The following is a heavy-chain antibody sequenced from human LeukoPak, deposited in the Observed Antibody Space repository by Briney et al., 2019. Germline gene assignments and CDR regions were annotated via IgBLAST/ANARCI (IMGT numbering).Heavy chain of an antibody. CDR3: ARLDTTLSYRLDY. Sequence: PGGSLRLSCAASGFTVSNNCMIWVRQPPGKGLEWVSVLYNAGSTYNADSVKGRSTISRHNSKNTVYLQMNNLRIEDTAMYFCARLDTTLSYRLDYWGQGTLVTVSS. CDR1: GFTVSNNC. D-gene: IGHD1-1*01. J-gene: IGHJ4*02. CDR2: LYNAGST. V-gene: IGHV3-53*04.